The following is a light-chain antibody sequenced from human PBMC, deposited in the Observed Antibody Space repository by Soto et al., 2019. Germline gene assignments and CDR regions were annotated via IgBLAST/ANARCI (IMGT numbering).Light chain of an antibody. V-gene: IGKV3-15*01. Sequence: EIVMTQSPATLSVSPGERATLSCRASQSVSSNLAWYQLKPGQAPRLLIYGASTRATGISARFSGSGSGTEFTLTISSLQSEDFAVYYCQQYEKWPPSITFGQGTRLEI. J-gene: IGKJ5*01. CDR2: GAS. CDR3: QQYEKWPPSIT. CDR1: QSVSSN.